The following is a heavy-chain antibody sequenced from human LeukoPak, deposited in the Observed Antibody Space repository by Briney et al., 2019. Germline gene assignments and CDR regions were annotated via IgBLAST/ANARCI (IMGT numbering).Heavy chain of an antibody. D-gene: IGHD2-2*01. CDR3: AKGVPSCSTTSCYADY. V-gene: IGHV3-23*01. CDR2: ISGSGGST. J-gene: IGHJ4*02. Sequence: GGSLRLSCAASGFTFSSHAMSWVRQAPGKRLEWVLAISGSGGSTYYADSVKGRFTISRDNSKNTLYLQINSLRAEDTAVYYCAKGVPSCSTTSCYADYWGQGTLVTVSS. CDR1: GFTFSSHA.